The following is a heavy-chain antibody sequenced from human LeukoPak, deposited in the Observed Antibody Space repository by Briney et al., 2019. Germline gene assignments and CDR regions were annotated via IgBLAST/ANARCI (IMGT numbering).Heavy chain of an antibody. J-gene: IGHJ4*02. CDR2: ISYDGSNK. Sequence: GGSLRLSCAASGFTFSSYAMHWVRQAPGKGLEWVAVISYDGSNKYYADSVKGRFTISRDNSKNTLYLQMNSLRAEDTAVYYCARDRARVFHYWGQGTLATVSS. CDR1: GFTFSSYA. CDR3: ARDRARVFHY. D-gene: IGHD5-12*01. V-gene: IGHV3-30*04.